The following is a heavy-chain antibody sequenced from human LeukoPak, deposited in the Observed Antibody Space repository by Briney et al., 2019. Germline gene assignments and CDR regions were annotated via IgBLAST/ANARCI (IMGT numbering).Heavy chain of an antibody. CDR2: IYYSGST. CDR3: ARRERYCSSSNCYSYFDY. Sequence: SETLSLTCSVSGGSISSYYWSWIRQPPGKGLEWIGYIYYSGSTNYNPSLKSQVTISVDTSKNQFSLKLSSVTAADTAVYYCARRERYCSSSNCYSYFDYWGQGTLVTVSS. J-gene: IGHJ4*02. D-gene: IGHD2-2*02. V-gene: IGHV4-59*01. CDR1: GGSISSYY.